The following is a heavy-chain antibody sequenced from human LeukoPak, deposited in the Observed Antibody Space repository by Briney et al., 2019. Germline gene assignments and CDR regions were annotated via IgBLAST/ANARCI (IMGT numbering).Heavy chain of an antibody. CDR2: IIPIFGTA. Sequence: SVKVSCKASGGTFSSYAISWVRQATGQGLEWMGGIIPIFGTANYAQKFQGRVTITADESTSTAYMELSSLRSEDTAVYYCARDLVSRFWSGYYGYWGQGTLVTVSS. V-gene: IGHV1-69*01. J-gene: IGHJ4*02. CDR1: GGTFSSYA. CDR3: ARDLVSRFWSGYYGY. D-gene: IGHD3-3*01.